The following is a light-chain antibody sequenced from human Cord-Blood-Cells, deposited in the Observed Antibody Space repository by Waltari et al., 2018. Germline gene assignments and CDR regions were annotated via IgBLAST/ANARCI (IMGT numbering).Light chain of an antibody. CDR3: LLSYSDAWV. CDR2: DTS. V-gene: IGLV7-46*01. J-gene: IGLJ3*02. Sequence: QAVVTQEPSLTVSPGGTVTLTCGSSTGAVTSGHYPYWFQQKPGQAPRSLIYDTSNKHAWTPARFSGSLLGGKAALTLAGAQPEDEAEYYCLLSYSDAWVFDGGTELIVL. CDR1: TGAVTSGHY.